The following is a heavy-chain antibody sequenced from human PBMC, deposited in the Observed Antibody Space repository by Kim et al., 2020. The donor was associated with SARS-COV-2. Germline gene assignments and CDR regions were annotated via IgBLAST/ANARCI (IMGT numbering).Heavy chain of an antibody. Sequence: SLTSRVTISVDTSKNQCSLKLSSVTAADTAVYYCARVTRLEWFGEFSLDYWGQGTLVTVSS. V-gene: IGHV4-59*01. D-gene: IGHD3-10*01. CDR3: ARVTRLEWFGEFSLDY. J-gene: IGHJ4*02.